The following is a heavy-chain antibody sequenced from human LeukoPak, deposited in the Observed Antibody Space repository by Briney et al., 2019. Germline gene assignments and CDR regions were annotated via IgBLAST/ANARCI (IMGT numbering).Heavy chain of an antibody. CDR2: ILYDGSMQ. V-gene: IGHV3-30*03. CDR1: GFTFSSYS. D-gene: IGHD3-22*01. J-gene: IGHJ4*02. CDR3: ARDPRGPTTYDSSARDSLDY. Sequence: GGSLRLSCAASGFTFSSYSMHWVRQAPGKGLEWWAVILYDGSMQYYAESMKGRLTISRDNSRNTVYMQMSSLRTEDTAVYYCARDPRGPTTYDSSARDSLDYWGQGTLVTVSS.